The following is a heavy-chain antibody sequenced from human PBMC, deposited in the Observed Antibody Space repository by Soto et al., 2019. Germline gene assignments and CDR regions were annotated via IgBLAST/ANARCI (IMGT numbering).Heavy chain of an antibody. J-gene: IGHJ5*02. V-gene: IGHV4-30-4*01. CDR2: IYYSGST. Sequence: QVQLQESGPGLVKPSQTLSLTCTVSGGSISSGDYYWSWIRQPPGKGLEWIGYIYYSGSTYYNPSLKSRVTISGDTSKYQFSLKLSSVTAADTAVYYCARDWGYSSSFGFGNWFDPWGQGTLVTVSS. D-gene: IGHD6-6*01. CDR3: ARDWGYSSSFGFGNWFDP. CDR1: GGSISSGDYY.